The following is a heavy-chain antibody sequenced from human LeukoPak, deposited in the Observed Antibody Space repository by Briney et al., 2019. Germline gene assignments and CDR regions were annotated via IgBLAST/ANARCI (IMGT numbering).Heavy chain of an antibody. Sequence: SETLSLTCAVYGGSFSGYYWSWIRQPPGKGLEWIGEINHSGSTNYNPSLKSRVTISVDTSKNQFSLKLSSVTAADTAVCYCARIRYFDPFDYWGQGTLVTVSS. CDR1: GGSFSGYY. J-gene: IGHJ4*02. CDR3: ARIRYFDPFDY. V-gene: IGHV4-34*01. D-gene: IGHD3-9*01. CDR2: INHSGST.